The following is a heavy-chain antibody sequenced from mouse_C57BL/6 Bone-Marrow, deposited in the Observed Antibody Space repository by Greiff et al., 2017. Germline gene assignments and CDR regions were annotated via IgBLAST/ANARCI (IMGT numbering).Heavy chain of an antibody. J-gene: IGHJ2*01. CDR1: GYTFTSYC. V-gene: IGHV1-5*01. CDR3: TGLGRGYFDY. CDR2: IYPGNSDT. Sequence: EVPLQQSGTVLARPGASVKMSCKTSGYTFTSYCMNWVKQRPGPGLEWIWAIYPGNSDTSYNQKFKGKANLTAVTSASTVYVELGGMANEDTAVYYCTGLGRGYFDYWGQGTTLTVSS. D-gene: IGHD4-1*01.